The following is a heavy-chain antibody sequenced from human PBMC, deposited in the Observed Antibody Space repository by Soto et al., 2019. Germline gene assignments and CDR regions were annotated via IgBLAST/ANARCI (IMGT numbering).Heavy chain of an antibody. J-gene: IGHJ6*02. V-gene: IGHV3-30*18. Sequence: QVQLVESGGGVVQPGRSLRLSCAASGFTFSSYGMQWFRQAPGKGLEWVAVISFDGSNKYYADSVKGRITISRDNSKNTLYLQMNSLRAEDTAVYYCAKDCGLTSMGDYDMDVSGQAATVTVSS. CDR1: GFTFSSYG. D-gene: IGHD3-16*01. CDR3: AKDCGLTSMGDYDMDV. CDR2: ISFDGSNK.